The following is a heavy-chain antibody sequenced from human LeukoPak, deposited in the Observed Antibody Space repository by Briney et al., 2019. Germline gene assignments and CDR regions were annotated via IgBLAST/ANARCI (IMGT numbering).Heavy chain of an antibody. J-gene: IGHJ6*03. V-gene: IGHV3-53*01. Sequence: PGGSLRHSCAASGFVVSSNYMTWVRQAPGKGLEWVSVIYSGGSTYDADSVKGRFTISRDNSKNTVYLQMNSLRAEDTAVYYCARVLGYDSIGYHSDYMDVWGKGTTVTVSS. CDR3: ARVLGYDSIGYHSDYMDV. CDR1: GFVVSSNY. CDR2: IYSGGST. D-gene: IGHD3-22*01.